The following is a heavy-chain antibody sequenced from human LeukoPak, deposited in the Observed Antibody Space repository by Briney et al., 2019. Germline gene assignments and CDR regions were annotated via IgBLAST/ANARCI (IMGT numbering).Heavy chain of an antibody. J-gene: IGHJ4*02. CDR2: IIPIFGTA. CDR3: ARTGCGDCHVFSGVYDY. CDR1: GGTFSSYA. D-gene: IGHD2-21*02. V-gene: IGHV1-69*05. Sequence: SVKVSCKASGGTFSSYAISWVRQAPGQGLEWMGGIIPIFGTANYAQKFQGRVTITTDESTSTAYMELSSLRSEDTAVYYCARTGCGDCHVFSGVYDYWGQGTLVTVSS.